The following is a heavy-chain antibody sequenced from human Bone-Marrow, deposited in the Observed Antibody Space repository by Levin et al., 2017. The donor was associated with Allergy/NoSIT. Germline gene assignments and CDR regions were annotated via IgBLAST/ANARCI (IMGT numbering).Heavy chain of an antibody. D-gene: IGHD5-18*01. CDR3: ARGRGYRHGYRVVELDV. V-gene: IGHV1-18*01. CDR2: INPYDGYT. Sequence: GESLKISCKASSYSLTTYGLIWMRQAPGQGLEWMGWINPYDGYTKYAQKFQGRVTLTTDTSTDTAYMELTTLTFDDTAVYYGARGRGYRHGYRVVELDVWGQGTLITVSS. CDR1: SYSLTTYG. J-gene: IGHJ4*02.